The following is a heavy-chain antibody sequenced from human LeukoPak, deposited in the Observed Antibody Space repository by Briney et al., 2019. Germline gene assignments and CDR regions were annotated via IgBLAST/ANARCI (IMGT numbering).Heavy chain of an antibody. Sequence: GVSLRLSCAASEFTVSSNYMSWVRQAPGKGLEWVSVIYSGSSTHYADSVKGRFTISRDNSKNTLYLQLNSLRAEDTAVYYCARVRPTDYALDYWGQGTLVTVFS. D-gene: IGHD4-17*01. J-gene: IGHJ4*02. V-gene: IGHV3-53*01. CDR2: IYSGSST. CDR1: EFTVSSNY. CDR3: ARVRPTDYALDY.